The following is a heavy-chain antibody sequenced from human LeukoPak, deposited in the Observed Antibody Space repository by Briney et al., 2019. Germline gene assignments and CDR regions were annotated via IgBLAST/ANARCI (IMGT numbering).Heavy chain of an antibody. CDR2: ISNSGYYI. D-gene: IGHD3-3*01. V-gene: IGHV3-21*01. Sequence: GGSLRLSCAASGFTFSTYTINWVRQAPGKGLEWVSYISNSGYYIYYAGSVRGRFTISRDNAKNSLYLQMNSLRAEDTALYYCAREGLRTERSDTDAFDIWGQGTMVTVSS. CDR3: AREGLRTERSDTDAFDI. CDR1: GFTFSTYT. J-gene: IGHJ3*02.